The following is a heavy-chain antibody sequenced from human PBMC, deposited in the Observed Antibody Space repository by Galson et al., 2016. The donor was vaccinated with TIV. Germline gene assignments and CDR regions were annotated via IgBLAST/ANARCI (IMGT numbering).Heavy chain of an antibody. CDR3: AREVAHVDSVMLNADAFDI. Sequence: SVKVSCKASGGNFNSYSIIWVRQAPGQGLEWMGRIIPMLGRANYAQKFQGRVTITADKSTSTACMDVSSLTSEDTAVYYCAREVAHVDSVMLNADAFDIWGQGTRVTVSS. V-gene: IGHV1-69*08. D-gene: IGHD3-16*01. CDR1: GGNFNSYS. CDR2: IIPMLGRA. J-gene: IGHJ3*02.